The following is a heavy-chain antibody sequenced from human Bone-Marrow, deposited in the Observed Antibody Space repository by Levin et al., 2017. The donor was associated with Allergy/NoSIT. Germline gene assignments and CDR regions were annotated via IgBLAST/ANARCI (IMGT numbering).Heavy chain of an antibody. CDR1: GFIISSYS. CDR2: ISSSSVTI. D-gene: IGHD4-17*01. CDR3: ARGSHDYADYGARYFDL. J-gene: IGHJ2*01. V-gene: IGHV3-48*01. Sequence: AGGSLRLSCAASGFIISSYSMNWVRQAPGQGLEWVSYISSSSVTIYYADSVRGRFTISRDNDENSLFLQMNSLTAEDTALYYCARGSHDYADYGARYFDLWGRGTLVTVSS.